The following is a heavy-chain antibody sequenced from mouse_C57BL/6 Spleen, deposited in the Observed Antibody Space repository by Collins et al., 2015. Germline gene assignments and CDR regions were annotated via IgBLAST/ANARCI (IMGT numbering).Heavy chain of an antibody. CDR2: IDPENGDT. CDR3: ITIRY. J-gene: IGHJ2*01. CDR1: GFNIKDDY. V-gene: IGHV14-4*01. Sequence: SCTASGFNIKDDYMHWVKQRPEQGLEWIGWIDPENGDTKYASKFQGKATITADTSSNTVYLQLSSLTSEDTAVYYCITIRYWGQGTTLTVSS.